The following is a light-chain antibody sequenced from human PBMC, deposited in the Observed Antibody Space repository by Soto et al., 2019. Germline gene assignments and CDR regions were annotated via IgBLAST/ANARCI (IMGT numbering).Light chain of an antibody. CDR1: QSISSY. CDR2: AAS. J-gene: IGKJ1*01. V-gene: IGKV1-39*01. CDR3: QQSYSSPPT. Sequence: IGLTQCPSSLSGPQGNRPTTTCRASQSISSYLNWYQQRPGKAPHLLIYAASSLQSGVPSRFSGSGSGTDFTLTISSLQLEDFAPYYCQQSYSSPPTFGQGSKV.